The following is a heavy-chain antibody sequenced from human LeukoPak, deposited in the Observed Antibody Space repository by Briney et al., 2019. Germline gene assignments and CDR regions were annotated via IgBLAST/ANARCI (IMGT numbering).Heavy chain of an antibody. V-gene: IGHV4-39*01. J-gene: IGHJ6*03. D-gene: IGHD4-23*01. CDR1: SGSISSSSYY. Sequence: PSETLSLTCTVSSGSISSSSYYWGWIRQPPGKGLEWIGSIYYSGSTYYNPSLKSRVTISVDTSKNQFSLKLSSVTAADTAVYYCASNGGNYYYYYMDVWGKGTTVTVSS. CDR3: ASNGGNYYYYYMDV. CDR2: IYYSGST.